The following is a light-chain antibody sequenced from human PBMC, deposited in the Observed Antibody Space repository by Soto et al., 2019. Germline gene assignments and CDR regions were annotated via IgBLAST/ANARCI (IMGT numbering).Light chain of an antibody. CDR1: TSDVGRYNY. V-gene: IGLV2-14*01. CDR3: NSYTSTSTYV. J-gene: IGLJ1*01. CDR2: DVS. Sequence: QSALTQPASVSGSPGQSITISCTGTTSDVGRYNYVSWYQQHPGKAPKLIIYDVSNRPSGVSNRFSGSKSGYTASLTISGLQAEDEADYYCNSYTSTSTYVFGTGTKLTVL.